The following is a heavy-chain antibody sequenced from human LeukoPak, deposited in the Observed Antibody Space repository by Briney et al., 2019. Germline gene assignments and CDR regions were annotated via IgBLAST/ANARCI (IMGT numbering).Heavy chain of an antibody. CDR2: MNPNSGNT. V-gene: IGHV1-8*01. CDR1: GYTFTSYD. Sequence: ASVKVSCKASGYTFTSYDINWVRQATGQGLEWMGWMNPNSGNTGYAQKFQGRVTMTRNTSISTAYMELSSLRSEDTAVYYCARPVKRCSSTSCHPPGYWGQGTLVTVSS. CDR3: ARPVKRCSSTSCHPPGY. J-gene: IGHJ4*02. D-gene: IGHD2-2*01.